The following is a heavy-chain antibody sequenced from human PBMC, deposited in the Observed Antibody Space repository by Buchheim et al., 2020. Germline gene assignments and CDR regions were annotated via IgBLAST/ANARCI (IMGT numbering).Heavy chain of an antibody. J-gene: IGHJ4*02. CDR2: ISSSSSAV. Sequence: EVQLVESGGGLIQPGGSLRLSCAASGFIFSSYSMNWVRQAPGKGLEWVLYISSSSSAVYYADSVKGRFTISRDNAKNSRYLQMNSLRVEDTAVYYCARGVPHYDSSGYYQFDYWGQGTL. CDR3: ARGVPHYDSSGYYQFDY. D-gene: IGHD3-22*01. CDR1: GFIFSSYS. V-gene: IGHV3-48*01.